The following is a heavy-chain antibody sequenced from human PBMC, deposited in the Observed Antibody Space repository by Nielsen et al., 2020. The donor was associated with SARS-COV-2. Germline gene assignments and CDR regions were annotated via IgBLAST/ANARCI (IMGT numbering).Heavy chain of an antibody. J-gene: IGHJ4*02. CDR3: ARVRPYYFDH. Sequence: SETLSLTCSVSGGSISSGNYYWNWVRQPAGKGQEWIGRFYTSGSTIYNPSLKSRVTISVDTSKNQFSLKLSSVTAADTAVYYCARVRPYYFDHWGQGILVTVSS. V-gene: IGHV4-61*02. CDR2: FYTSGST. CDR1: GGSISSGNYY.